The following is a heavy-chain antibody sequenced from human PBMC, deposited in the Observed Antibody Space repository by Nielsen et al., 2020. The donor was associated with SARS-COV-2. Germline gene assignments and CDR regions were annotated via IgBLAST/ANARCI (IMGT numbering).Heavy chain of an antibody. Sequence: SETLSLTCTVSGGSVSSIIYYWNWIRQPPGKGLEWIGYIYYSGSTNYNPSLKSRVTISVDTSKNQFSLKLSSVTAADTAVYYCARTYSGSYYFDYWGQGTLVTVSS. CDR3: ARTYSGSYYFDY. D-gene: IGHD1-26*01. CDR2: IYYSGST. V-gene: IGHV4-61*01. CDR1: GGSVSSIIYY. J-gene: IGHJ4*02.